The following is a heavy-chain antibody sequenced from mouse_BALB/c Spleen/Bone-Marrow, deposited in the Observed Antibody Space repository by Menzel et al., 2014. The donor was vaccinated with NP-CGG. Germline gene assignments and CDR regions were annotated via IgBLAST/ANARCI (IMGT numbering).Heavy chain of an antibody. Sequence: EVQLQQSGAELVKPGASVKLSCTASGFNIKDTYMHWVKQRPEQGLEWIGRIDPANGNTKYDPKFQGKATITADTIFSTAYLQLSSLTSEDTAVYYCARYRLGTFFDYWGQGTTLTVSS. CDR3: ARYRLGTFFDY. V-gene: IGHV14-3*02. CDR1: GFNIKDTY. D-gene: IGHD2-14*01. J-gene: IGHJ2*01. CDR2: IDPANGNT.